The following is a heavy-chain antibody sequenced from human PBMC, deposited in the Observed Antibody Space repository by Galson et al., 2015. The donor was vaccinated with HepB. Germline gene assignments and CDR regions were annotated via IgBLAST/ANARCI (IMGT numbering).Heavy chain of an antibody. CDR2: INQVGSEK. J-gene: IGHJ4*02. V-gene: IGHV3-7*01. D-gene: IGHD2-8*01. CDR3: ARGGLNYFDF. Sequence: SLRLSCAASGFTFSDYYMSWIRQAPGKGLEWVANINQVGSEKFSVDSVRGRFIMSRDNAKDSLYLQMNSLRAEDTAVYYCARGGLNYFDFWGQGTLVTVSS. CDR1: GFTFSDYY.